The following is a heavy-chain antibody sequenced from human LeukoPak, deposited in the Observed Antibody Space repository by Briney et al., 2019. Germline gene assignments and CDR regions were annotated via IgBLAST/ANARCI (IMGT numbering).Heavy chain of an antibody. CDR2: LSFIDDLI. CDR1: GSTLRNNI. CDR3: GREGYTSGYAGAFDT. J-gene: IGHJ3*02. Sequence: TGGSLRLSCTASGSTLRNNIMTWGRQAPGKGLEWVSSLSFIDDLIYYVNPVKGRFTISRDTSKNTLFLQMDSLRAEDTGVYYCGREGYTSGYAGAFDTWGQGTMVTVSS. D-gene: IGHD2-2*01. V-gene: IGHV3-23*01.